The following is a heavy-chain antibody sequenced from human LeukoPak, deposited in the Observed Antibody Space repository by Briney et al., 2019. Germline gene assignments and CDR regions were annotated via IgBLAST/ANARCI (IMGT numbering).Heavy chain of an antibody. Sequence: SETLSLTCTVSGTSISRHYWSWLRQSAGLGLEWLGYISTTGSTTYNPFLEGRVTMSEDTSQNQLSLTLSSVTAADTAVYFCARQDGLWVGDLGGWFDFWGQGIQVTVSS. CDR1: GTSISRHY. CDR2: ISTTGST. J-gene: IGHJ5*01. CDR3: ARQDGLWVGDLGGWFDF. V-gene: IGHV4-4*09. D-gene: IGHD3-10*01.